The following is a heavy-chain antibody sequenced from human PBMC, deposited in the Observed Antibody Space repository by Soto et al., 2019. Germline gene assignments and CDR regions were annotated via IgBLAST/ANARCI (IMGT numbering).Heavy chain of an antibody. CDR3: ARPLYYYDSSGYGTGAFDI. CDR2: IYYSGST. V-gene: IGHV4-30-4*01. CDR1: GGSISSGDYY. J-gene: IGHJ3*02. D-gene: IGHD3-22*01. Sequence: QVQLQESGPGLVKPSQTLSLTCTVSGGSISSGDYYWSWIRQPPGKGLEWIGYIYYSGSTYYNPSLRSRVNISVDTSKNQFSLKLSSVTAADTAVYYCARPLYYYDSSGYGTGAFDIWGQGTMVTVSS.